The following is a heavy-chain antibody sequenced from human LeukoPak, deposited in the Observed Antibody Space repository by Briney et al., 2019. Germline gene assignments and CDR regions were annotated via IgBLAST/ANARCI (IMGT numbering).Heavy chain of an antibody. CDR3: ARAYYDILTGYVGGVGDAFDI. V-gene: IGHV4-34*01. CDR1: GGSFSGYY. CDR2: INHSGST. Sequence: PSETLSLTCAAYGGSFSGYYWSWIRQPPGKGLEWIGEINHSGSTNYNPSLKSRVTISVDTSKNQFSLKLSSVTAADTAVYYCARAYYDILTGYVGGVGDAFDIWGQGTMVTVSS. J-gene: IGHJ3*02. D-gene: IGHD3-9*01.